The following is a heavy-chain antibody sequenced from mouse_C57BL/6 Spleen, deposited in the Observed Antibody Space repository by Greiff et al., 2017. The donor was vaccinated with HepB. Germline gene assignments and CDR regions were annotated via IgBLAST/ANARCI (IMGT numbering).Heavy chain of an antibody. CDR1: GFNIKDDY. V-gene: IGHV14-4*01. CDR2: IDPENGDT. J-gene: IGHJ4*01. CDR3: TTGSNYGRNAMDY. Sequence: VQLKQSGAELVRPGASVKLSCTASGFNIKDDYMHWVKQRPEQGLEWIGWIDPENGDTEYASKFQGKATITADTSSNTAYLQLSSLTSEDTAVYYCTTGSNYGRNAMDYWGQGTSVTVSS. D-gene: IGHD2-5*01.